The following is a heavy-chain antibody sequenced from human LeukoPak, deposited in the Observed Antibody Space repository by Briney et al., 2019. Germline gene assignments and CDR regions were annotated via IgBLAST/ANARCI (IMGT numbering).Heavy chain of an antibody. V-gene: IGHV4-61*02. J-gene: IGHJ4*02. CDR2: IYTSGST. CDR1: GGSISSGSYY. Sequence: SETLSLTCTVSGGSISSGSYYWSWIRQPAGKGLEWIGRIYTSGSTNYNPSLKSRVTISVDTSKNQFSLKLSSVTAADTAVYYCARELRGYSGYEPPDYWGQGTLVTVSS. CDR3: ARELRGYSGYEPPDY. D-gene: IGHD5-12*01.